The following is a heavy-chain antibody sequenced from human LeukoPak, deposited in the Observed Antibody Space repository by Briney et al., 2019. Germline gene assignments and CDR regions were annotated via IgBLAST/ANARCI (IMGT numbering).Heavy chain of an antibody. J-gene: IGHJ3*01. D-gene: IGHD4-17*01. Sequence: GGSLRLSCAVSGITLSNYAMTWVRQAPGKGLEWVSSIKGSGGGSSYADSVKGRFTMTRDNSKSTLYLQMNSLRAGDTAVYFCGRDPNGDYVGAFEFWGQGTLVTVSS. V-gene: IGHV3-23*01. CDR3: GRDPNGDYVGAFEF. CDR1: GITLSNYA. CDR2: IKGSGGGS.